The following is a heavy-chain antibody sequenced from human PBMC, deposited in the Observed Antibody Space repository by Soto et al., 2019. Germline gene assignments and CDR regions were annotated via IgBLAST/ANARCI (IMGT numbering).Heavy chain of an antibody. Sequence: QVQLVQSGTEVKKPGASVKVSCKASGYTFTSFGIGWVRQAPGQGLEWMGWINVYNGNTYYVQKLQGRVTMTTDTSTSTTYMELRSLRSDDTAVYYCARVPFSSSWYGVDYWGQGTQITVPS. CDR2: INVYNGNT. J-gene: IGHJ4*02. V-gene: IGHV1-18*01. CDR3: ARVPFSSSWYGVDY. D-gene: IGHD6-13*01. CDR1: GYTFTSFG.